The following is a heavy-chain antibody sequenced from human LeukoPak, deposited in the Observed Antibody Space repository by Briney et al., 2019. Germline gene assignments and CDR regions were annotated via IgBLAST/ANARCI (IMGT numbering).Heavy chain of an antibody. CDR2: ITGGGNIP. V-gene: IGHV3-23*01. D-gene: IGHD2-2*02. CDR1: GFAFSSYG. Sequence: GGSLRLSCVGFGFAFSSYGMSWVRQAPGKGLEWVSSITGGGNIPYYADSVKGRFTISRDNSKNTLYLQMNSLRAEDTAVYYCAKDVRGSTSYYTRAMDVWGQGTTVTVSS. J-gene: IGHJ6*02. CDR3: AKDVRGSTSYYTRAMDV.